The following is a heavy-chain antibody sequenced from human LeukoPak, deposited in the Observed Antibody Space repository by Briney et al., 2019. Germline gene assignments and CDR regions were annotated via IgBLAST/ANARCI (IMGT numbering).Heavy chain of an antibody. CDR2: FYRSGST. CDR1: GYSISSGND. CDR3: ARQGANYDSSGYYYSILYNWFDP. V-gene: IGHV4-38-2*02. J-gene: IGHJ5*02. Sequence: SETLSLTCTVSGYSISSGNDWGWIRPPPGKGLEWIGSFYRSGSTYYNPSLKSRVTLSVETSKNNFSMKLSSVTAADTAVYYRARQGANYDSSGYYYSILYNWFDPWGQGTLVTVSS. D-gene: IGHD3-22*01.